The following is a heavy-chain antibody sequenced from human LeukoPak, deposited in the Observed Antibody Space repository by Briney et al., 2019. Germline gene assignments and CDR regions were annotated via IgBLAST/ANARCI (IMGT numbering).Heavy chain of an antibody. V-gene: IGHV3-20*04. D-gene: IGHD6-19*01. CDR3: ARDSDPGYSSGWRAFDY. J-gene: IGHJ4*02. CDR2: INWNGGST. CDR1: GFTVSSNY. Sequence: GGSLRLSCAASGFTVSSNYMSWVRQAPGKGLEWVSGINWNGGSTGYADSVKGRFTISRDNAKNSLYLQMNSLRAEDTALYYCARDSDPGYSSGWRAFDYWGQGTLVTVSS.